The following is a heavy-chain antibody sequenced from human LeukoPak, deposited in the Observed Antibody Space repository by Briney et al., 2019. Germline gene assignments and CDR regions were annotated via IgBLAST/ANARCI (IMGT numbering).Heavy chain of an antibody. D-gene: IGHD5-24*01. Sequence: GGSLRLSCAASGFTFSSYGMSWVRQAPGEGLEWVSAISGSGGSTYYADSVKGRFTISRDNAMNSLYLQMNSLRAEDTAVYYCARDRPRRDGYKNEGYFDYWGQGTLVTVSS. CDR2: ISGSGGST. CDR1: GFTFSSYG. J-gene: IGHJ4*02. CDR3: ARDRPRRDGYKNEGYFDY. V-gene: IGHV3-23*01.